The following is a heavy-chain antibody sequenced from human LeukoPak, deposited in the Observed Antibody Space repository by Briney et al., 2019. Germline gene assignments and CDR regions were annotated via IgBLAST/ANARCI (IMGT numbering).Heavy chain of an antibody. D-gene: IGHD6-13*01. CDR1: GFTFSSYA. J-gene: IGHJ4*02. Sequence: PGGSLRLSCAASGFTFSSYAMSWVRQAPGKGLEWVSSLSGSGGGPNYANSVKGRFTISRDNSKNTLYLQMNSLRAEDTAVYYCANALGGGNTWYYFDCWGQGTLVTVTS. CDR3: ANALGGGNTWYYFDC. CDR2: LSGSGGGP. V-gene: IGHV3-23*01.